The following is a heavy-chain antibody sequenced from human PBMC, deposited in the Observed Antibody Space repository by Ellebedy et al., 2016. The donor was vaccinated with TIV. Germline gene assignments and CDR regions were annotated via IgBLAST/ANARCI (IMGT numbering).Heavy chain of an antibody. CDR1: GITFSNAW. D-gene: IGHD1-1*01. Sequence: GESLKISCAASGITFSNAWKSWVRQAPGKGLEWVGRIQRKTDGGSTHYAAPVKDRCTISRDDSTNTLYLQMNSLKSEDTAVSFCTTELNLAALGYLGHWGRGALVTVSS. CDR2: IQRKTDGGST. J-gene: IGHJ2*01. V-gene: IGHV3-15*01. CDR3: TTELNLAALGYLGH.